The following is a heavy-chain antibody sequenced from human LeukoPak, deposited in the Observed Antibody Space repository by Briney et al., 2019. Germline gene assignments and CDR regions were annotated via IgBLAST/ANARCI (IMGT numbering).Heavy chain of an antibody. V-gene: IGHV3-74*01. D-gene: IGHD3-9*01. CDR2: VNSDGSST. CDR1: GFTFSTYW. J-gene: IGHJ4*02. CDR3: AREGVPDILTGYQPNYFDY. Sequence: GGSLRLSCAASGFTFSTYWMHWVRQAPGKGLVWVSRVNSDGSSTTHADSVKGRFTISRDNAKNTLYLQMNSLRAEDTAVYYCAREGVPDILTGYQPNYFDYGGRGPLVTVSS.